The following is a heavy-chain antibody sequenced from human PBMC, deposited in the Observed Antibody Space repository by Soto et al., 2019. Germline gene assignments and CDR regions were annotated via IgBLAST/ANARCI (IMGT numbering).Heavy chain of an antibody. Sequence: GGSLRLSCAASGFTFSSYSMNWVRQAPGKGLEWVSSIGSSSSYIYYADSVKGRFTISRDNAKNSLYLQMNSLRAEDAAVYYCARDFLLVGELLRYFDYWGQGTLVTVSS. J-gene: IGHJ4*02. CDR3: ARDFLLVGELLRYFDY. D-gene: IGHD1-26*01. CDR2: IGSSSSYI. V-gene: IGHV3-21*01. CDR1: GFTFSSYS.